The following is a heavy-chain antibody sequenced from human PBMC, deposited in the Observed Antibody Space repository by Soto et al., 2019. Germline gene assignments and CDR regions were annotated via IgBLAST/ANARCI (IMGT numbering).Heavy chain of an antibody. V-gene: IGHV3-74*01. CDR1: GFNLSNHW. Sequence: SGGSLRPSCAASGFNLSNHWMHWVRQRPGEGLVWVSRITSDGKSKAYAESVKGRFAISRDNAKNTLYLQMNGLTAEDTAVYYCARESGDWPLNWYDPWGLGTLVTVSS. CDR2: ITSDGKSK. J-gene: IGHJ5*02. D-gene: IGHD2-21*02. CDR3: ARESGDWPLNWYDP.